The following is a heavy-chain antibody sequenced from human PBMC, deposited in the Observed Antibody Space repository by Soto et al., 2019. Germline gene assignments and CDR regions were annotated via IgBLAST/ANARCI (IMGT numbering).Heavy chain of an antibody. CDR3: AKLGSSSWSPLYYSDY. CDR2: ITDSGDDT. CDR1: GVKCVNYA. Sequence: LRDCWGVLGVKCVNYAMRRVIKDQGKGLEWVSAITDSGDDTYYIDSVKGRFTISRDNSKSTLYLQMNSLRAEDTAIYYCAKLGSSSWSPLYYSDYWSQGTLVTVSS. D-gene: IGHD2-2*01. J-gene: IGHJ4*02. V-gene: IGHV3-23*01.